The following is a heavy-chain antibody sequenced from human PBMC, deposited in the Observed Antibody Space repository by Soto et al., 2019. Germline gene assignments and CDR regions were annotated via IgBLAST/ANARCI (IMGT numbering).Heavy chain of an antibody. V-gene: IGHV3-74*01. D-gene: IGHD3-3*01. CDR3: AKDRGEEGLKFLEWLVGMDV. J-gene: IGHJ6*02. Sequence: PGGSLRLSCAASGFSVSNYWMNWVRQAPGKGLVWVSHIKSDGTTSYADSVEGRFTVSRDDAKNNFYLQMNGLRAEDTAVYYCAKDRGEEGLKFLEWLVGMDVWGHGTTVTVSS. CDR1: GFSVSNYW. CDR2: IKSDGTT.